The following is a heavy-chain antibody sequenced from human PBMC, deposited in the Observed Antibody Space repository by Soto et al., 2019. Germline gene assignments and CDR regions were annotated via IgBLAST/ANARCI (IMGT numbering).Heavy chain of an antibody. D-gene: IGHD3-16*01. V-gene: IGHV1-69*01. CDR2: SIPIFGTA. CDR3: AREAGGEEDGWFDP. Sequence: QVQLVQSGAEVKKPGSSVKVSCKASGGTFSSYAISWVRQATGQGLEWMGGSIPIFGTANYAQKFQGRVTITADESTSTAYMERSSLRSEDTAVYYCAREAGGEEDGWFDPWGQGTLVTVSS. J-gene: IGHJ5*02. CDR1: GGTFSSYA.